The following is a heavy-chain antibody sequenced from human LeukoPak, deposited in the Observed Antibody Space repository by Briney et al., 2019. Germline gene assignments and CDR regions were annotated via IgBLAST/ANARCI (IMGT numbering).Heavy chain of an antibody. Sequence: GGSLRLSCAASGFTFSSYEMNWVRQAPGKGLEWVSYISSSGSTIYYADSVKGRFTISRDNAKNSLYLQMNSLRAEDTAVYYCARVGRCSSTSCYADYYYYYMDVWGKGTTVTVSS. D-gene: IGHD2-2*01. J-gene: IGHJ6*03. CDR3: ARVGRCSSTSCYADYYYYYMDV. V-gene: IGHV3-48*03. CDR1: GFTFSSYE. CDR2: ISSSGSTI.